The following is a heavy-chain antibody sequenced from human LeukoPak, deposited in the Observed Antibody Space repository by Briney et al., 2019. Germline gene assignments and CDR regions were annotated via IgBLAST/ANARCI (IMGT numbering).Heavy chain of an antibody. CDR2: IKSKTYGGTT. Sequence: GVSLRLSCAASVFRFYNAWMLWVRGAPGKGREGVGRIKSKTYGGTTDYAAPVKGRFTISRDDSKNTLYLQMNSLKTEDTAVYYCTSFGGDFWSGYPYYFDYWGQGTLVTVSS. CDR1: VFRFYNAW. V-gene: IGHV3-15*01. J-gene: IGHJ4*02. CDR3: TSFGGDFWSGYPYYFDY. D-gene: IGHD3-3*01.